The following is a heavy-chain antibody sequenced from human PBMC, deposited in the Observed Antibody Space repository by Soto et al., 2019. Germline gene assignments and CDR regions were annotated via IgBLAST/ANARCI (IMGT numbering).Heavy chain of an antibody. Sequence: PSETLSLTFTVSGSSISSYYWSWIRQPPGKGLEWIGYIYYSGSTNYNPSLKSRVIISVDSSKNQFSLRLNSVTAADTAVYYCTRVGGYYGDYPNFDYWGQGTLVTVSS. CDR2: IYYSGST. J-gene: IGHJ4*02. D-gene: IGHD4-17*01. CDR1: GSSISSYY. V-gene: IGHV4-59*01. CDR3: TRVGGYYGDYPNFDY.